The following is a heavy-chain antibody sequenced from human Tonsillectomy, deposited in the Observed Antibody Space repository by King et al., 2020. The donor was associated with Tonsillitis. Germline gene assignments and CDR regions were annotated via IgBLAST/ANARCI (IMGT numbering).Heavy chain of an antibody. V-gene: IGHV4-34*01. CDR3: ARGVRYYDSGGSGNWFDP. CDR2: INHSGST. J-gene: IGHJ5*02. D-gene: IGHD3-22*01. Sequence: VQLQQWGAGLLKPSETLSLTCAVFGGSFSGFDWSWIRQPPGKGLEWIGEINHSGSTNYNPSLKSRVTISADTSKNQLSLKLSSVTAADTAVYHCARGVRYYDSGGSGNWFDPRGQGTLVTVSS. CDR1: GGSFSGFD.